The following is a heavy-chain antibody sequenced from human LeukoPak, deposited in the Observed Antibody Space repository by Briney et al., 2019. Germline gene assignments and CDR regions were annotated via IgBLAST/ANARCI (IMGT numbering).Heavy chain of an antibody. D-gene: IGHD7-27*01. CDR3: AKRENWGAIDY. CDR1: GFTFSNCA. V-gene: IGHV3-23*01. Sequence: PGGSLRLSCAASGFTFSNCAMNWVRQAPGKGLEWVSSISGSGGSTYYADSVKGRFTISRDNSKNTLYLQMNSLRVEDTAVYYCAKRENWGAIDYWGQGTLVTVSS. CDR2: ISGSGGST. J-gene: IGHJ4*02.